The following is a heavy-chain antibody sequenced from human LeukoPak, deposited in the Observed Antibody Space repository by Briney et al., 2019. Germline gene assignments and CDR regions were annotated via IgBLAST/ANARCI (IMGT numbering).Heavy chain of an antibody. Sequence: SETLSLTCSVSGHSITSTNFWAWIRQTPGKGLEWIGSINHLGSAYYNPTLESRVTISVDTSKNHFSLKLNSVSAADTAVYYCASPSQSDAFDIWGQGTMVTVSS. CDR1: GHSITSTNF. D-gene: IGHD4-11*01. CDR2: INHLGSA. V-gene: IGHV4-38-2*02. J-gene: IGHJ3*02. CDR3: ASPSQSDAFDI.